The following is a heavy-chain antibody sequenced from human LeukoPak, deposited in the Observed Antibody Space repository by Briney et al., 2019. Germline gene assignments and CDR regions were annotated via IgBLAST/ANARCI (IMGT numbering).Heavy chain of an antibody. V-gene: IGHV1-46*01. CDR2: INPSGGST. J-gene: IGHJ6*02. Sequence: GASVKVSCKASGYTFTSYYMHWVRQAPGQGLEWMGIINPSGGSTSYAQKFQGRVTMTRDTSTSTVYMGLSSLRSEDTAVYYCARQDRYYGSGSLAEMDVWGQGTTVTVSS. CDR1: GYTFTSYY. CDR3: ARQDRYYGSGSLAEMDV. D-gene: IGHD3-10*01.